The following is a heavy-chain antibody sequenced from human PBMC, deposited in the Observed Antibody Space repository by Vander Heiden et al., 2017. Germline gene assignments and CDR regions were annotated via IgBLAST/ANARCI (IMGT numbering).Heavy chain of an antibody. CDR3: AKDGYDILTGYYGQHFDY. CDR2: ISGSGGST. Sequence: EVPLLESGGGLVQPGGSLRLSCAASGFTFSSYAMSWVRQAPGKGREWVSAISGSGGSTYYADSVKGRFTISRDNSKNTLYLQMNSLRAEDTAVYYCAKDGYDILTGYYGQHFDYWGQGTLVTVSS. D-gene: IGHD3-9*01. V-gene: IGHV3-23*01. CDR1: GFTFSSYA. J-gene: IGHJ4*02.